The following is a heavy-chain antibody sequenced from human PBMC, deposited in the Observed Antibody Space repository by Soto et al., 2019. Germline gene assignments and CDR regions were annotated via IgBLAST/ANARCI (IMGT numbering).Heavy chain of an antibody. D-gene: IGHD6-25*01. J-gene: IGHJ4*02. Sequence: EVLLVASGGGLVQPGGSLKLSCAASGFTFTDYWMNWVRQAPGKGLEWVANIKKEGGENYYVDSVQGRFTISRDDSKNSVYLQMDSLRAEDTAVYYCVRSSGWIFDFWGQGRLVTVSS. CDR2: IKKEGGEN. CDR3: VRSSGWIFDF. CDR1: GFTFTDYW. V-gene: IGHV3-7*03.